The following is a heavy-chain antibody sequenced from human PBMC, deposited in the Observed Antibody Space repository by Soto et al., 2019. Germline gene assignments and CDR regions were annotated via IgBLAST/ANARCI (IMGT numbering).Heavy chain of an antibody. CDR3: ARDWLGCSGDSCHPGSPGSCYYGMDV. Sequence: SETLSLTCTVSGGSISFYHWSWIRQPPGKGLEWIGYIYYSGSTNYNPSLKSRVTISADTSKNQFSLRLTSVTAAATAVYYCARDWLGCSGDSCHPGSPGSCYYGMDVWGQVTTVTVSS. CDR2: IYYSGST. J-gene: IGHJ6*02. CDR1: GGSISFYH. D-gene: IGHD2-15*01. V-gene: IGHV4-59*12.